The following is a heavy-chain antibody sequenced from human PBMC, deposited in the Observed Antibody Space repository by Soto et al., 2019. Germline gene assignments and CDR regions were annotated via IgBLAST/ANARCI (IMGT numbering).Heavy chain of an antibody. Sequence: QVQLQESGPGLVKPSETLSLTCTVSGGSISTYYWSWIRQPPGKGLEWIGHIYYSGSPNYNPSLESRVHISVDTSKNQFSLRLNSVTAVDTAVYYCARGRRYSSRRDACDIWGQGTMVTVSS. J-gene: IGHJ3*02. V-gene: IGHV4-59*01. D-gene: IGHD6-19*01. CDR3: ARGRRYSSRRDACDI. CDR2: IYYSGSP. CDR1: GGSISTYY.